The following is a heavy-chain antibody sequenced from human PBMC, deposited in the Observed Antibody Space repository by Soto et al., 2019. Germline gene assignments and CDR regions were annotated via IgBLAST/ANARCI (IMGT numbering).Heavy chain of an antibody. D-gene: IGHD3-10*01. V-gene: IGHV3-23*01. CDR1: GFTFSSYA. CDR2: ISGSGGST. Sequence: GSLRLSCAASGFTFSSYAMSWVRQAPGKGLEWVSAISGSGGSTYYADSVKGRFTISRDNSKNTLYLQMNSLRAEDTAVYYCATNPGSYYITRWFDPWGQGTLVTAPQ. J-gene: IGHJ5*02. CDR3: ATNPGSYYITRWFDP.